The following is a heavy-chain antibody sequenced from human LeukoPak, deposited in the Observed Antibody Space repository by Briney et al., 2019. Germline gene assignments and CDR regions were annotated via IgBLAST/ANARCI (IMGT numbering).Heavy chain of an antibody. J-gene: IGHJ4*02. CDR1: GYSITSDYY. D-gene: IGHD1-14*01. Sequence: SETLSLTCAVSGYSITSDYYWGWIRQPPGQGLEWIGSIYHSGSTYYNPSLKSRVTISVDTSKNQFSLKLSSVTAADTAVYYCARRGLLIRNQNFDYWGQGTLVTVSS. CDR3: ARRGLLIRNQNFDY. CDR2: IYHSGST. V-gene: IGHV4-38-2*01.